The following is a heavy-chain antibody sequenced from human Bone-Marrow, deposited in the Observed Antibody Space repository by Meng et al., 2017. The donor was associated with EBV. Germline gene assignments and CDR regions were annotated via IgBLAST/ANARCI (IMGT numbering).Heavy chain of an antibody. CDR2: IIPIYGTA. D-gene: IGHD3-9*01. CDR3: ARDSGILTCPGGY. Sequence: QVHLVQAGAEVEQPGSSVKVSWKASGCTFSSSAISWVRQAPGQGLEWMGGIIPIYGTANYAQKFQDRVPITTEKSTSTAYMELSSLRSEDTAVYYCARDSGILTCPGGYWGQGTLVTVSS. CDR1: GCTFSSSA. J-gene: IGHJ4*02. V-gene: IGHV1-69*05.